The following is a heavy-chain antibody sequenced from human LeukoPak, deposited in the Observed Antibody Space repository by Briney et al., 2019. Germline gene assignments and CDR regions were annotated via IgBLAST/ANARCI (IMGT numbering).Heavy chain of an antibody. Sequence: ASVKLSCKASGYTFTGYYMHWVRQAPGQGLEWMGWINPNSGGTNYAQKYQGRVTITRDTSISTAYMELSRLRSDDTAVDYCARWYYYDSSGRFDYWGQGALVTVSS. D-gene: IGHD3-22*01. CDR3: ARWYYYDSSGRFDY. J-gene: IGHJ4*02. CDR1: GYTFTGYY. V-gene: IGHV1-2*02. CDR2: INPNSGGT.